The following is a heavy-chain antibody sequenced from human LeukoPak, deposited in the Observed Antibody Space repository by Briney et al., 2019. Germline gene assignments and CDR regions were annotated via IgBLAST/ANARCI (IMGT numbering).Heavy chain of an antibody. CDR1: GYTFMNYD. V-gene: IGHV1-8*01. CDR2: MKPNGGNT. D-gene: IGHD3-10*01. J-gene: IGHJ6*03. CDR3: ARGEKGPIWFGEPTLGYYYYMDV. Sequence: EASVKVSCKASGYTFMNYDINWVRQATGQGLEWMGWMKPNGGNTGYAQKFQGRVTMTRNTSISTAYMELSSLRSEDTAVYYCARGEKGPIWFGEPTLGYYYYMDVWGKGTTVTISS.